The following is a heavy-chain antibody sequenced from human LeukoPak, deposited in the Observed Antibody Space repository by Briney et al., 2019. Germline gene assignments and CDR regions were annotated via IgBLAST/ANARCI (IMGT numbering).Heavy chain of an antibody. J-gene: IGHJ4*02. D-gene: IGHD1-26*01. V-gene: IGHV1-3*01. CDR2: INAGNANT. Sequence: GASVKVSCTASGYTFTASAMHWVRQAPGQRLEWMGWINAGNANTKYSQNFQGRLTITRDTSASTAYMELSSLRSEDTAVYFCATLSGNSSDFWGQGTLVTVSS. CDR1: GYTFTASA. CDR3: ATLSGNSSDF.